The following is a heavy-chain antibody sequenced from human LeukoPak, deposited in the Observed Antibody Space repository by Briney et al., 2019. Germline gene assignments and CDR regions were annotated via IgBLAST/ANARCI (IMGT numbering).Heavy chain of an antibody. CDR1: GFTFGDYA. CDR2: IRSKAYGGTT. Sequence: GGSLRLSCTASGFTFGDYAMSWVRQAPGKGLEWVGFIRSKAYGGTTEYAASVKGRFTISRDDSKSIAYPQMNSLKTEDTAVYYCTRYWGAKFGLDYWGQGTLVTVSS. J-gene: IGHJ4*02. V-gene: IGHV3-49*04. D-gene: IGHD3-16*01. CDR3: TRYWGAKFGLDY.